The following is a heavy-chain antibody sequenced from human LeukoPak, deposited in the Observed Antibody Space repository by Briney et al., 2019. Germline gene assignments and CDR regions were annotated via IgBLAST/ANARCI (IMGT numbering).Heavy chain of an antibody. V-gene: IGHV3-30*18. J-gene: IGHJ4*02. CDR3: AKDGGGGAVDY. D-gene: IGHD3-16*01. CDR2: ISYDGSNK. CDR1: GFTFSSYA. Sequence: GGSLRLSCAASGFTFSSYAMSWVRQAPGKGLEWVAAISYDGSNKYYADSVKGRFTISRDNSKNTLYLQMNSLRAEDTAVYYCAKDGGGGAVDYWGQGTLVTVSS.